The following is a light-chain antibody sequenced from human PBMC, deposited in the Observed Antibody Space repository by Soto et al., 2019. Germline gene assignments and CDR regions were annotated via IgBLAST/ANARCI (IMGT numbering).Light chain of an antibody. CDR2: DAS. V-gene: IGKV3-11*01. CDR1: QSVSSY. Sequence: EIVWTQSPATLSLSPGERATLSCRASQSVSSYLAWYQQKLGQATRLLIYDASNRATGTPARFSGSGSGTDFTLTISSLEPEDFAVYYCQQRSNWLTFGGGTKVEIK. J-gene: IGKJ4*01. CDR3: QQRSNWLT.